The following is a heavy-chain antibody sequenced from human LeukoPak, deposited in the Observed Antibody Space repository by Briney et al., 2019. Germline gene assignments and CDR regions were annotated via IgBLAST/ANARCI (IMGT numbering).Heavy chain of an antibody. CDR2: ISYDGSNK. J-gene: IGHJ6*03. Sequence: SGGSLRLSCAASGFTFSNYNMNWVRQAPGKGLEWVAVISYDGSNKYYADSVKGRFTISRDNSKNTLYLQMNSLRAEDTAVYYCAREVATGTHYYYYMDVWGKGTTVTVSS. V-gene: IGHV3-30*03. D-gene: IGHD5-12*01. CDR1: GFTFSNYN. CDR3: AREVATGTHYYYYMDV.